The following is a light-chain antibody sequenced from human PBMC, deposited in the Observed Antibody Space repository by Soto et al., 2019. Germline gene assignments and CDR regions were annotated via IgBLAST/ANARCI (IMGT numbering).Light chain of an antibody. CDR2: GAS. Sequence: EIVLTQPPASLSLSPGHGATLSCRAAQSVGTRLAWYQHKTGQAPRLLISGASSRAAGIPDRFTGSGSETSFTLTISILEPEDFALYYCQHYQSGHPITFGQGTRLEIK. CDR1: QSVGTR. V-gene: IGKV3-20*01. CDR3: QHYQSGHPIT. J-gene: IGKJ5*01.